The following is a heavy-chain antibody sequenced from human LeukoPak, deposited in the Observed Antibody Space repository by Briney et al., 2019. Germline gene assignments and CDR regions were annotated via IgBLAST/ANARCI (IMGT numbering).Heavy chain of an antibody. V-gene: IGHV1-69*06. D-gene: IGHD6-19*01. CDR2: IIPIFGTA. J-gene: IGHJ4*02. Sequence: SVKVSCKASGGTFSSYAISWVRQAPGQGLEWMGGIIPIFGTANYAQKFQGRVTLTADKSTSTAYMELSILRSEDTAVYYCATVAGTYYFHYWGQGTLVTVSS. CDR1: GGTFSSYA. CDR3: ATVAGTYYFHY.